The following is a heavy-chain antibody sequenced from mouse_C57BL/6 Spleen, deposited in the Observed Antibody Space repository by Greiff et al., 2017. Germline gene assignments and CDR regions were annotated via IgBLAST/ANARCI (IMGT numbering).Heavy chain of an antibody. D-gene: IGHD1-1*01. Sequence: EVQLQQSGPELVKPGASVKMSCKASGYTFTDYNMHWVKQSHGKSLEWIGYINPNNGGTSYNQKFKGKAKLNVNKSSSTAYMELRSLTAEESAVYYCASFGSSEEGAMDYWGQGTSVTVSS. CDR1: GYTFTDYN. V-gene: IGHV1-22*01. J-gene: IGHJ4*01. CDR2: INPNNGGT. CDR3: ASFGSSEEGAMDY.